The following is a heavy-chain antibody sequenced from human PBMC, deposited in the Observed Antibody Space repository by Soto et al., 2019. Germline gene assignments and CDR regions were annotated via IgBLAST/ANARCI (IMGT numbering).Heavy chain of an antibody. CDR3: AMGPRSFGDSFQGGVDDY. CDR2: MNPNSGNT. Sequence: QVQLVQSGAEVKKPGASVKVSCKASGYTFTSYDINWVRQATGQGLEWMGWMNPNSGNTGYAQKFQGRVTMTRNTSISTAYMELSSLRSEDTAVYYCAMGPRSFGDSFQGGVDDYWGQGTLVTVSS. V-gene: IGHV1-8*01. CDR1: GYTFTSYD. J-gene: IGHJ4*02. D-gene: IGHD3-16*01.